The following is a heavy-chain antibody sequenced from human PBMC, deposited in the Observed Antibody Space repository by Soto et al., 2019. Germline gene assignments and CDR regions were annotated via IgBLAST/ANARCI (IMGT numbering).Heavy chain of an antibody. V-gene: IGHV3-23*01. CDR2: ISDSGSLT. CDR1: GFAFSSHP. Sequence: XGSLIVYWASSGFAFSSHPMSWVLQAPEKGLEWVAGISDSGSLTYNADSVRGRFTISRDNSKNTLYLQMNSLRAEDTAVYYCARRTFGSSRSFDIWGQGTMVTVSS. J-gene: IGHJ3*02. D-gene: IGHD6-6*01. CDR3: ARRTFGSSRSFDI.